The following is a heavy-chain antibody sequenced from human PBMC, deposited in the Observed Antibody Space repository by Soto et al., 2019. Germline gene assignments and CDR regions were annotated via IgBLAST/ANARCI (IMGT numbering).Heavy chain of an antibody. CDR2: ISGSGGST. CDR3: AKTRGWSLDV. D-gene: IGHD2-15*01. J-gene: IGHJ6*02. Sequence: VQLLESGGGLVQPGGSLGLSWAASGFTFRSYALSWVRQAPGKGLEWVSAISGSGGSTYYADSVKGRFTISRDNSKNTLYLQMNSLRAEDTAVYYCAKTRGWSLDVWGQGTTVTVSS. CDR1: GFTFRSYA. V-gene: IGHV3-23*01.